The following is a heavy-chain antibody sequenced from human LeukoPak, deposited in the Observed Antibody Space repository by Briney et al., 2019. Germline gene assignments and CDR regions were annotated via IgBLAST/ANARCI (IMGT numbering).Heavy chain of an antibody. CDR2: IRYDGGNK. D-gene: IGHD1-26*01. V-gene: IGHV3-30*02. Sequence: GGSLRLSCAASGFIFSSHGMHWVRQAPGKGLEWVAFIRYDGGNKYYADSVKGRFTISRDNSKNTLYLQMNSLRAEDTAVYYCAKDGIVGAITPSYMDVWGKGTTVTVSS. CDR1: GFIFSSHG. CDR3: AKDGIVGAITPSYMDV. J-gene: IGHJ6*03.